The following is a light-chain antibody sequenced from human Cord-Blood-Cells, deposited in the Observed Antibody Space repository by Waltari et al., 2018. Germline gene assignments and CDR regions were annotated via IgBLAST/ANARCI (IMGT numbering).Light chain of an antibody. Sequence: DIKMTQSPSSLSASVGDRVTINGRASQSIGRYLNWYQQKPGKAPHLLIYAETSLQSVVPSRFSGSVSGADFTLTISSLQPEDFATYYCQQSYSTPLYTFGQGTKLEIK. V-gene: IGKV1-39*01. CDR3: QQSYSTPLYT. CDR2: AET. J-gene: IGKJ2*01. CDR1: QSIGRY.